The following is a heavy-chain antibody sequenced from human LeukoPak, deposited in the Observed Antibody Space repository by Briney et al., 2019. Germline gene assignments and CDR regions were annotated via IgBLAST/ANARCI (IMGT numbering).Heavy chain of an antibody. D-gene: IGHD5-18*01. Sequence: ASVKVSCKASGGTFSSYAISWVRQAPGQGLEWMGGIIPIFGTANYAQKFQGRVTITADKSTSTAYMELSSLRSEDTAVYYRARADRYSYEEGGAFDIWGQGTMVTVSS. CDR2: IIPIFGTA. V-gene: IGHV1-69*06. CDR1: GGTFSSYA. J-gene: IGHJ3*02. CDR3: ARADRYSYEEGGAFDI.